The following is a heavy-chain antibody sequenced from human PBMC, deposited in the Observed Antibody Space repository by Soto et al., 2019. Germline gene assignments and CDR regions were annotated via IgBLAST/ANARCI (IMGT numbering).Heavy chain of an antibody. V-gene: IGHV4-31*03. Sequence: SETLSLTCNVSGDSLGTAGYYWNWIRQAPGKGLEWIGSIHKSGNTDYNPSLKSRLTLSMGTSDNLVFLRLSSVTAADTAVYYCARDLASRGIGASDNWGQGTLVTVS. CDR1: GDSLGTAGYY. CDR2: IHKSGNT. J-gene: IGHJ4*02. CDR3: ARDLASRGIGASDN. D-gene: IGHD3-10*01.